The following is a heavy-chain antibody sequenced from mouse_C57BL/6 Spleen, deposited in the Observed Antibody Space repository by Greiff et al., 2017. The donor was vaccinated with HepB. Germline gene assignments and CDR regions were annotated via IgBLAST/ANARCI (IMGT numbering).Heavy chain of an antibody. D-gene: IGHD2-4*01. CDR1: GFSLTSYA. CDR3: ARKGSYDYDTYYYAMDY. V-gene: IGHV2-9-1*01. Sequence: VQLQQSGPGLVAPSQCLSITCTVSGFSLTSYAISWVRQPPGQGLEWLGVIWTGGGTNYNSALKSRLSISKDNAKSQVFLKMNSLQTDDTARYYCARKGSYDYDTYYYAMDYWGQGTSVTVSS. CDR2: IWTGGGT. J-gene: IGHJ4*01.